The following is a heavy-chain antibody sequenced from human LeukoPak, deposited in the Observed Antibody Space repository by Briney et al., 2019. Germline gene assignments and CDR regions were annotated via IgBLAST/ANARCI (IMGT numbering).Heavy chain of an antibody. CDR1: GFTFSSYG. D-gene: IGHD3-16*01. J-gene: IGHJ5*02. Sequence: GSLRLSCAASGFTFSSYGMSWVRQVPGKGLEWVSSISNTATNTHYADSMEGRFIISRDNSKNTLYLHMDSLRAEDTALYYCAPQLWDHPGPWGQGIPVTVSS. CDR3: APQLWDHPGP. CDR2: ISNTATNT. V-gene: IGHV3-23*01.